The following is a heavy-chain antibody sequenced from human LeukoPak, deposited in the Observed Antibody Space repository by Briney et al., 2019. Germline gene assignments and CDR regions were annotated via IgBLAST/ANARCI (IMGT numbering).Heavy chain of an antibody. V-gene: IGHV4-59*08. J-gene: IGHJ4*02. CDR2: IYYIGST. CDR1: GGSISSYY. Sequence: PSETLSLTCTVSGGSISSYYRSWIRQPPGKGLEWIGYIYYIGSTNYNPSLKSRVTISLDTSKNQFSLKLSSVTAADTAVYYCARHLSPNSQNYRDTSGWLFDYWGQGPLVTVSS. CDR3: ARHLSPNSQNYRDTSGWLFDY. D-gene: IGHD3-22*01.